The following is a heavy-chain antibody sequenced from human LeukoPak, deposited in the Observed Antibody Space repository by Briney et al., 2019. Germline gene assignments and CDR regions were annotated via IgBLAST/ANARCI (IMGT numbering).Heavy chain of an antibody. D-gene: IGHD3-10*01. CDR3: ARHLRYGSGGYFDY. Sequence: PGGSLRLSCAASGFTVSSNSMSWVRQAPGKGLERVSVIYSGGSTKYADSVKGRFTIFRDNSKNTLNLQMNSLRAEDTAVYYCARHLRYGSGGYFDYWGQGTLVTVSS. J-gene: IGHJ4*02. V-gene: IGHV3-66*04. CDR1: GFTVSSNS. CDR2: IYSGGST.